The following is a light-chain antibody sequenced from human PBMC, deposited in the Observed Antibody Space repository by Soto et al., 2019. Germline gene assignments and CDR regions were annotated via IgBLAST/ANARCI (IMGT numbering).Light chain of an antibody. CDR1: QSVGSN. V-gene: IGKV3D-15*01. CDR2: GAS. J-gene: IGKJ4*01. Sequence: EIVMTQSPATLSVSPGEGATLSCRASQSVGSNLALYQQKPGQAPRLLIYGASTRATGIPARFSGSWSGKDFTLTISSLEPEDFAVYYCQQHAHWPLTFGGGTKVDIK. CDR3: QQHAHWPLT.